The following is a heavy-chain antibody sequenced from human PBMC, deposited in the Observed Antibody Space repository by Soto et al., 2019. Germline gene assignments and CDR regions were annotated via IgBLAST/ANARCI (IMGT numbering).Heavy chain of an antibody. CDR1: DTPLRTTG. CDR3: AASIFYYGMDV. CDR2: SPGDSDT. J-gene: IGHJ6*02. Sequence: GESLRSPVRVLDTPLRTTGSAGCARCPGKAWSGWESSPGDSDTKYNPSFQGQVTISADKSITTTYLQWSSLKASDTAIYYCAASIFYYGMDVWGQGTTVTVSS. V-gene: IGHV5-51*01.